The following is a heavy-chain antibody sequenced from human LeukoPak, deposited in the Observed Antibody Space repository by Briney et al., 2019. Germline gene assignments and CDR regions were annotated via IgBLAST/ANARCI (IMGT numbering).Heavy chain of an antibody. Sequence: GGSLTLSCAASGRTFVDDGMSWVRQAPAKGLDGVAGMHWSGCGTGYADSVKGRFTISRDNAKNSLYLEMTSLTAEDTALYYCARAPTFDYMDVWGKGTTVTVSS. V-gene: IGHV3-20*04. CDR3: ARAPTFDYMDV. J-gene: IGHJ6*03. CDR1: GRTFVDDG. D-gene: IGHD2/OR15-2a*01. CDR2: MHWSGCGT.